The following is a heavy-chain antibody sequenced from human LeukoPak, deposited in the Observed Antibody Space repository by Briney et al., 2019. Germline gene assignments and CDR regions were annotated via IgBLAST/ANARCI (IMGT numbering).Heavy chain of an antibody. CDR3: ARGQVLPAATYFYYYYGMDV. D-gene: IGHD2-2*01. CDR2: MNPNSGNT. V-gene: IGHV1-8*01. CDR1: GYTFTSYD. J-gene: IGHJ6*02. Sequence: ASVKVSCKASGYTFTSYDINWVRQATGQGLEWMGWMNPNSGNTGYAQKFQGRVTMTRNTSISTAYMELSNLRSEDTAVYYCARGQVLPAATYFYYYYGMDVWGQGTTVTVSS.